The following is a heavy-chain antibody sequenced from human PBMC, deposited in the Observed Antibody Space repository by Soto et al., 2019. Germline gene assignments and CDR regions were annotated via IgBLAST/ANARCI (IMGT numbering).Heavy chain of an antibody. D-gene: IGHD2-2*01. J-gene: IGHJ5*02. CDR2: MYYSGST. CDR1: GGSISSYY. CDR3: ARHLGYCSSTSCYPYFDP. Sequence: SETLSLTCTVSGGSISSYYWSWIRQPPGKGLEWIGYMYYSGSTNYNPSLKSRVTISVDTSKNQFFLKLSSVTAADTAVYYCARHLGYCSSTSCYPYFDPWGQGTLVTVSS. V-gene: IGHV4-59*01.